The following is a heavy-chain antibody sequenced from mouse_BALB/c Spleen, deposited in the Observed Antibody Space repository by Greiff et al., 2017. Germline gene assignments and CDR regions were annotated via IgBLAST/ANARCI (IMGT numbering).Heavy chain of an antibody. CDR1: GFTFSDYY. D-gene: IGHD2-2*01. CDR3: ARVWLPYAMDY. J-gene: IGHJ4*01. CDR2: ISDGGSYT. V-gene: IGHV5-4*02. Sequence: EVKLMESGGGLVKPGGSLKLSCAASGFTFSDYYMYWVRQTPEKRLEWVATISDGGSYTYYPDSVKGRFTISRDNAKNNLYLQMSSLKSEDTAMYYCARVWLPYAMDYWGQGTSVTVSS.